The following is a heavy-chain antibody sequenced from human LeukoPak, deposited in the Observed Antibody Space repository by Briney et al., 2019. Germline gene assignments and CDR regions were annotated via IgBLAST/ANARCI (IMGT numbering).Heavy chain of an antibody. CDR3: AREQWEYYFDY. J-gene: IGHJ4*02. Sequence: GRSLRLSCAASGFTFSSYGMHWVRQAPGKGLEWVAVIWYDGSNKYYADSVKGRFTISRDNSKNTLYLQMNSLRAEDTAVYYCAREQWEYYFDYWGQGTLVTVSS. CDR1: GFTFSSYG. V-gene: IGHV3-33*01. D-gene: IGHD1-26*01. CDR2: IWYDGSNK.